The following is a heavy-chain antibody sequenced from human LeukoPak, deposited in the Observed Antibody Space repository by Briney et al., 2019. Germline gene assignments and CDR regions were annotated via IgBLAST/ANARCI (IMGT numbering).Heavy chain of an antibody. V-gene: IGHV3-7*01. J-gene: IGHJ4*02. Sequence: GGSLRLSCAASGFTFSNYWMSWVRQAPGKGLEWVAYIKQDGSEKYYVDSVKGRFTISRDNAKNSLYLQMNSLRAEDTAVYYCARLSTAVAAGDYWGQGTLVTVSS. CDR3: ARLSTAVAAGDY. D-gene: IGHD6-19*01. CDR2: IKQDGSEK. CDR1: GFTFSNYW.